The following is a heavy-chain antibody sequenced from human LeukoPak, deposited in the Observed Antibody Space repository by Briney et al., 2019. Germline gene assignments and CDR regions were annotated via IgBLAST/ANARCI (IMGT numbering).Heavy chain of an antibody. J-gene: IGHJ5*02. V-gene: IGHV3-23*01. D-gene: IGHD1-26*01. CDR1: GFTFSSYA. Sequence: GGSLTLSCPASGFTFSSYAMSWVRQPQGKGLGWVSASIGRGCSTYYARSVKGRFTIPRDNSKTTLYLQMNRLRAEDTAVYYCARSIVGATPFDPWGQGTLVTVSS. CDR3: ARSIVGATPFDP. CDR2: SIGRGCST.